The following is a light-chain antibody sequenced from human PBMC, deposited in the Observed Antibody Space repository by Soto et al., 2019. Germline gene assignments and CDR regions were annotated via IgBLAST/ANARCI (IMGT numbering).Light chain of an antibody. CDR2: AAS. V-gene: IGKV1-27*01. J-gene: IGKJ1*01. Sequence: DIQMTQSPSSLSASVGERVTITCRASQDISNYLAWYQQKPGKVPKLLIYAASTLQSGVPSRFSGSGSGTDFTLTISSLQPEDVATYYCQKYNSAPQWTFGQGTKVDIK. CDR1: QDISNY. CDR3: QKYNSAPQWT.